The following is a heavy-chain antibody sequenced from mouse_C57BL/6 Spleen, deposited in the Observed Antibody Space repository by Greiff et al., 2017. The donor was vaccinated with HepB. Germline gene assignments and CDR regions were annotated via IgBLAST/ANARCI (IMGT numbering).Heavy chain of an antibody. CDR3: ARYGYDEDYFDY. Sequence: QVQLQQPGAELVKPGASVKLSCKASGYTFTSYWMHWVKQRPGQGLEWIGMIHPNSGSTNYNEKFKSKATLTVDKSSSTAYMQLSSLTSEDSAVYYCARYGYDEDYFDYWGQGTTLTVSS. D-gene: IGHD2-2*01. J-gene: IGHJ2*01. CDR2: IHPNSGST. CDR1: GYTFTSYW. V-gene: IGHV1-64*01.